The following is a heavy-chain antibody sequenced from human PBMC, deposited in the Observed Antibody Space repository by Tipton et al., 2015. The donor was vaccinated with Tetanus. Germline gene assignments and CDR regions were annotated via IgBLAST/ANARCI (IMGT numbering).Heavy chain of an antibody. V-gene: IGHV4-59*01. D-gene: IGHD3-3*01. CDR3: ARDSPYYDFWSGRIIADYYYYYGMDV. Sequence: LRLSCTLSGGSISSYYWSWVRQPPGKGLEWLGYVFYSGSTDLNPSLKSRVTISVDTSNNLFSLKLTSVTTADTAVYYCARDSPYYDFWSGRIIADYYYYYGMDVWGQGTTVTVSS. J-gene: IGHJ6*02. CDR1: GGSISSYY. CDR2: VFYSGST.